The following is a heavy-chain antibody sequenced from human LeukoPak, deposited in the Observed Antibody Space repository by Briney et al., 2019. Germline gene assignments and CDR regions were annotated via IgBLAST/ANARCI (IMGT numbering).Heavy chain of an antibody. CDR2: ISAYNGYT. D-gene: IGHD3-16*01. V-gene: IGHV1-18*01. CDR3: ARLTSLVWWFDP. CDR1: GYTFTSYG. J-gene: IGHJ5*02. Sequence: ASVKVSCKASGYTFTSYGISWVRQAPGQGLEWMGWISAYNGYTNYAQKLQGRVTMTTDTSTSTAYMELRSLRSDDTAVYYCARLTSLVWWFDPWGQGTLVTVSS.